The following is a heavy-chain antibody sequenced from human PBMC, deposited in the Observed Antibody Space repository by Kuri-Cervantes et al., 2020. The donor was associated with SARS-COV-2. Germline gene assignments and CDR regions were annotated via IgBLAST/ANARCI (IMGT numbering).Heavy chain of an antibody. D-gene: IGHD6-13*01. Sequence: ASVKVSCKASGYTFSRYYMHWVRQAPEQGLQWMGIINPSEGSASYAQKFQGRVTMTRDTSISTAYMELSRLRSDDTAVYYCARANIIADMDVWGKGTTVTVSS. CDR2: INPSEGSA. V-gene: IGHV1-46*01. CDR1: GYTFSRYY. J-gene: IGHJ6*03. CDR3: ARANIIADMDV.